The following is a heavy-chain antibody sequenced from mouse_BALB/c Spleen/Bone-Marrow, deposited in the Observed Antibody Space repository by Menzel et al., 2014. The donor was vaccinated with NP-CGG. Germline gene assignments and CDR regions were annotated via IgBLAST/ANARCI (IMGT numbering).Heavy chain of an antibody. CDR1: GFNIKDTY. CDR3: ARYDYGVYFDY. Sequence: EVQLQQSGAEVVKPGASVKLSCTASGFNIKDTYMRWVKQRPEQGLEWIGRIDPANGNTKYDPKFQGKTTITADTSSNTAYLRLSSLTSEDTAVYYCARYDYGVYFDYWGQGTTLTVSS. V-gene: IGHV14-3*02. J-gene: IGHJ2*01. CDR2: IDPANGNT. D-gene: IGHD2-4*01.